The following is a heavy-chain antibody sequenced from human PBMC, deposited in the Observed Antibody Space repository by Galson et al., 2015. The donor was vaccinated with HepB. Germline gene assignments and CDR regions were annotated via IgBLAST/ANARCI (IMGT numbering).Heavy chain of an antibody. D-gene: IGHD6-19*01. CDR1: GFTFSSYS. CDR2: ISSSSSYI. CDR3: ARDRGAVAGTDWFDP. Sequence: SLRLSCAASGFTFSSYSMNWVRQAPGKGLEWVSSISSSSSYIYYADSVKGRFTISRDNAKNSLYLQMNSLRAEDTAVYYCARDRGAVAGTDWFDPWGQGTLVTVSS. V-gene: IGHV3-21*01. J-gene: IGHJ5*02.